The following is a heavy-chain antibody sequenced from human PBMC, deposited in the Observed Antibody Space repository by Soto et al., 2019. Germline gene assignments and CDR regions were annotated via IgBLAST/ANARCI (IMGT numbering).Heavy chain of an antibody. J-gene: IGHJ4*02. D-gene: IGHD2-21*02. CDR3: AKTRSEVVTDTPEFDY. Sequence: GSLRLSCSASGFTFNNYAMIWFRQAPGKGLEWVSYISRSSSTIFYADSVKGRFIISRDNSRNTLYVQMNSLRVEDTAVYYCAKTRSEVVTDTPEFDYWGQGTVVTVSS. CDR2: ISRSSSTI. CDR1: GFTFNNYA. V-gene: IGHV3-23*01.